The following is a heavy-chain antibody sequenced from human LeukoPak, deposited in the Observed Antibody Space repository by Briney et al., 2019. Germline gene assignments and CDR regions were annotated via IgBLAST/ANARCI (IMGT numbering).Heavy chain of an antibody. CDR1: GFTFTNYA. D-gene: IGHD7-27*01. Sequence: GGSLRLSCAASGFTFTNYAMDWVRQAPGKGLEWISVISGNGGSIYYADSVKGRFTISRDNSKNALYLQMNSLRAEDTAVYYCAKDLLTGNDAFDIWGQGTMVTVSS. CDR2: ISGNGGSI. V-gene: IGHV3-23*01. CDR3: AKDLLTGNDAFDI. J-gene: IGHJ3*02.